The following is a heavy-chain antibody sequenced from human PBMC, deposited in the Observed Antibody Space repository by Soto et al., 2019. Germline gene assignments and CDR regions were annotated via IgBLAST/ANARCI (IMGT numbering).Heavy chain of an antibody. CDR2: IYTSGST. Sequence: SQTLSLTCTVSGGSISSYYWSWIRQPAGKGLEWIGRIYTSGSTNYNPSLKSRVTMSVDTSKNQFSLKLSAVTAADTAVSYCARGKTYYDFWSGYPAMFDYWGQGTLVT. D-gene: IGHD3-3*01. V-gene: IGHV4-4*07. CDR1: GGSISSYY. CDR3: ARGKTYYDFWSGYPAMFDY. J-gene: IGHJ4*02.